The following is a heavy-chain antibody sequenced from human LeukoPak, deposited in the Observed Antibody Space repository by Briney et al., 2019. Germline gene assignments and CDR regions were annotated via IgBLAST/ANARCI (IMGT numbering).Heavy chain of an antibody. CDR1: GFTFSSYA. CDR2: ISGSGGST. J-gene: IGHJ4*02. D-gene: IGHD3-10*01. Sequence: GGSLRLSCAASGFTFSSYAMSWVRQAPGKGLEWVSAISGSGGSTYYADSVKGRFTISRDNSKNTLYLQMDSLRAEDTAVYYCAKVALWFGELLSPYYFDYWGQGTLVTVSS. V-gene: IGHV3-23*01. CDR3: AKVALWFGELLSPYYFDY.